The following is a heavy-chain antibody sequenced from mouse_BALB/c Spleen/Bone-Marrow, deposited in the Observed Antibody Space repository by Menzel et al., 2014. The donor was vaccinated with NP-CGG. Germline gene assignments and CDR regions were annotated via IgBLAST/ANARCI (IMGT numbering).Heavy chain of an antibody. V-gene: IGHV5-12*02. CDR2: ISNGGGST. J-gene: IGHJ3*01. Sequence: EVQVVESGGGLVQPGGSLKLSCATSGFTFXDYYMYWVRQTPEKRLEWVAYISNGGGSTYYPDTVKGRFTISRDNAKNTLYLQMSRLKSEDTAMYYCASTYYGNPFAYWGQGTLVTVSA. D-gene: IGHD2-10*01. CDR1: GFTFXDYY. CDR3: ASTYYGNPFAY.